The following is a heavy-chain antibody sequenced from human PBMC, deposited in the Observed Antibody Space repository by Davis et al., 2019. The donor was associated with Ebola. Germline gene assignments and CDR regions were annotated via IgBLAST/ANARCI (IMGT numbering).Heavy chain of an antibody. D-gene: IGHD2-2*02. CDR3: AKEVVVPAAIFGDYYYYGMDV. Sequence: PGGSLRLSCAASGFTFSSYAMHWVRQAPGKGLEWVAVISYDGSNKYYADSVKGRFTISRDNSKNTLYLQMNSLRAEDTAVYYCAKEVVVPAAIFGDYYYYGMDVWGQGTTVTVSS. J-gene: IGHJ6*02. CDR2: ISYDGSNK. CDR1: GFTFSSYA. V-gene: IGHV3-30-3*01.